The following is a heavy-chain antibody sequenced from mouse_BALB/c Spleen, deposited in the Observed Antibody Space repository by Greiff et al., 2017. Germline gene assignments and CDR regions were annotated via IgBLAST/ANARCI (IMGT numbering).Heavy chain of an antibody. CDR3: ARNYYGSSYAMDY. CDR1: GFSLTSYG. Sequence: VQLQQSGPGLVQPSQSLSITCTVSGFSLTSYGVHWVRQSPGKGLEWLGVIWSGGSTDYNAAFISRLSISKDNSKSHVFFKMSSLQANDPAIYYCARNYYGSSYAMDYWGQGTSVTVSS. D-gene: IGHD1-1*01. V-gene: IGHV2-2*02. CDR2: IWSGGST. J-gene: IGHJ4*01.